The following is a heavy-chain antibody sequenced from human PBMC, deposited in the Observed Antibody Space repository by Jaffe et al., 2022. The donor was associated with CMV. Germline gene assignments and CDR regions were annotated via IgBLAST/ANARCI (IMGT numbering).Heavy chain of an antibody. CDR2: IRSKAYGGTT. Sequence: EVQLVESGGGLVKPGRSLRLSCTASGFTFGDYAMSWFRQAPGKGLEWVGFIRSKAYGGTTEYAASVKGRFTISRDDSKSIAYLQMNSLKTEDTAVYYCTRSQRFLEWLTTPYYYYGMDVWGQGTTVTVSS. D-gene: IGHD3-3*01. J-gene: IGHJ6*02. V-gene: IGHV3-49*05. CDR1: GFTFGDYA. CDR3: TRSQRFLEWLTTPYYYYGMDV.